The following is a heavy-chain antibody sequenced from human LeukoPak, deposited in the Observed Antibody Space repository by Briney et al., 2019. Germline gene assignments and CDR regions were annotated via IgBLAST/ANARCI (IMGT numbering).Heavy chain of an antibody. CDR3: AKKGILTGYWPGYFDY. Sequence: AGGSLRLSCAASGFTFSSYGMHWVRQAPGKGLEWVAFIRYDGSNKYYADSVKGRFTISRDNSKNTLYLQMNSLRAEDTAVYYCAKKGILTGYWPGYFDYWGQGTLVTVSS. V-gene: IGHV3-30*02. CDR2: IRYDGSNK. CDR1: GFTFSSYG. D-gene: IGHD3-9*01. J-gene: IGHJ4*02.